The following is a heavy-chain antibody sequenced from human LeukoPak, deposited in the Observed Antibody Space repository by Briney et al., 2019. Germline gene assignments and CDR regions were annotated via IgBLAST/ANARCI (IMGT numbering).Heavy chain of an antibody. CDR1: GGSFSGYY. Sequence: PSETLSLTCAVYGGSFSGYYWSWIRQPPVKGLEWIGEINHSGSTNYNPSLKSRVTISVDTSKNQFSLKLSSVTAADTAVYYCASASSGWYTQSFDYWGQGTLVTVSS. D-gene: IGHD6-19*01. CDR2: INHSGST. V-gene: IGHV4-34*01. CDR3: ASASSGWYTQSFDY. J-gene: IGHJ4*02.